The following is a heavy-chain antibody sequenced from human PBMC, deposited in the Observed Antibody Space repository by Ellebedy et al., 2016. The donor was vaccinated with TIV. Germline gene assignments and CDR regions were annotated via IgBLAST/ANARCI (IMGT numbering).Heavy chain of an antibody. CDR3: ARWFGELLYIRWFDP. Sequence: SETLSLTYTVSGGSISRSSYYWGWIRQPPGKGLEWIGSIYYTGSTDYNPSLKSRVAMSADTSKNQFSLRLSSVTAADTAVYYCARWFGELLYIRWFDPWGQGTLVTVSS. CDR2: IYYTGST. D-gene: IGHD3-10*01. J-gene: IGHJ5*02. CDR1: GGSISRSSYY. V-gene: IGHV4-39*01.